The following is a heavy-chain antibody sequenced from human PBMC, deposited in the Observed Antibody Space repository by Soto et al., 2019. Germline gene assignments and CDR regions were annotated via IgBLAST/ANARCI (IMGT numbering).Heavy chain of an antibody. J-gene: IGHJ6*03. D-gene: IGHD7-27*01. CDR3: ARDPFVASGDYFYYYYMDV. V-gene: IGHV3-48*01. CDR1: GFTFSTYS. Sequence: GGSLRLSCAASGFTFSTYSMNWVRQALGKGLEWIAYITSSSSTIYYADSVKGRFTISRDNAKNSLYLQMNSLRAEDTAVFYCARDPFVASGDYFYYYYMDVWGKGTTVTVSS. CDR2: ITSSSSTI.